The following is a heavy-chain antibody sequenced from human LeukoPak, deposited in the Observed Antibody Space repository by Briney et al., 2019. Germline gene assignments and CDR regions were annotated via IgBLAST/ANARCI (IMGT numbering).Heavy chain of an antibody. Sequence: GGSLRLSCAASGFSVSNNYMSWVRQAPGKGLEGVSVIYSRGATYYADSVKGRFTISRDNSKNTLYLQMNSLRVEDSAVYYCAARNYWGQGTLVTVSS. J-gene: IGHJ4*02. D-gene: IGHD1-14*01. CDR3: AARNY. CDR2: IYSRGAT. V-gene: IGHV3-53*01. CDR1: GFSVSNNY.